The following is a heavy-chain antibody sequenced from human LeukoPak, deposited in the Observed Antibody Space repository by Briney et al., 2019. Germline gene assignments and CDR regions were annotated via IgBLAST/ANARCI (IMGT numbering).Heavy chain of an antibody. D-gene: IGHD6-13*01. V-gene: IGHV1-18*01. Sequence: ASVKVSCKSSGYRFTSYGINWVRQAPGQGLEWLGWITTYNGNTNYAPKLQGRVTMTTDTSTTTTYMELRGLRSDDTAVYYCATHPGLELAASGDSWGQGTLVSVSS. J-gene: IGHJ4*02. CDR3: ATHPGLELAASGDS. CDR1: GYRFTSYG. CDR2: ITTYNGNT.